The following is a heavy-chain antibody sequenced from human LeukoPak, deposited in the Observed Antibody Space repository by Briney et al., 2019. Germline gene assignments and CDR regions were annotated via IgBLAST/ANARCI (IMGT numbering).Heavy chain of an antibody. CDR3: ARSASGSSSPDGHFDY. J-gene: IGHJ4*02. CDR2: IYPGDSDT. CDR1: GYSFTTYW. V-gene: IGHV5-51*01. Sequence: GESLKIPCEGSGYSFTTYWIGWVRQMPGKGLEWMGIIYPGDSDTRYSPSFQGQVTISADKSISTAYLQWSSLKASDTAMYYCARSASGSSSPDGHFDYWGQGTLVTVSS. D-gene: IGHD1-26*01.